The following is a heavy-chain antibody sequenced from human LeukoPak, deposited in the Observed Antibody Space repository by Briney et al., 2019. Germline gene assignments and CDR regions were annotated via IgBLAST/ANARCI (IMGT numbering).Heavy chain of an antibody. J-gene: IGHJ4*02. D-gene: IGHD5-18*01. Sequence: GGSLRLSCAASRFTFSTYWMHWVRQAPGKGLVWVSRINSDGSSTGYADSVKGRFTISRDNAKNSLYLQMNNLRAEDTAVYYCARGGDNYGYIFDYWGQGTLVTVSS. CDR3: ARGGDNYGYIFDY. CDR2: INSDGSST. V-gene: IGHV3-74*01. CDR1: RFTFSTYW.